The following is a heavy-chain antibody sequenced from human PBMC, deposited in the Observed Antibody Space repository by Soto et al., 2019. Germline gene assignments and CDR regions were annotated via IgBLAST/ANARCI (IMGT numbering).Heavy chain of an antibody. CDR1: DGSISSYY. V-gene: IGHV4-59*01. Sequence: QVQLQESGPGLVQPSETLSLTCTVSDGSISSYYWSWIRQPPGKGLEWIGYIYYSGRTNYNPSLKSRVTISVDTSKNQLSLKLSSVTAADTAMYCCARVGYSSGWSVFDIWGQGTMVTVSS. D-gene: IGHD6-19*01. CDR3: ARVGYSSGWSVFDI. J-gene: IGHJ3*02. CDR2: IYYSGRT.